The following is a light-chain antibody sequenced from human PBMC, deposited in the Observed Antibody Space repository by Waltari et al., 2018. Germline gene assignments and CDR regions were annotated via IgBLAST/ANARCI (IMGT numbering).Light chain of an antibody. V-gene: IGKV1-5*03. CDR3: QQYNTYWVT. CDR1: ENINNF. CDR2: QAA. J-gene: IGKJ4*01. Sequence: DIQMTQSPVTLSASVGDRVTVTCQASENINNFLALYQQKPGKAPKLLIYQAATLENGVPSRFSGSGSGTEFTLTISSLQPDDFATYYCQQYNTYWVTFGGGTKVEIK.